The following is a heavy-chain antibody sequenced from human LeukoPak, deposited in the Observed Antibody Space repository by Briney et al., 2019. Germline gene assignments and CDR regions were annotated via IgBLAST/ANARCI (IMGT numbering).Heavy chain of an antibody. CDR2: MSSGGKYI. J-gene: IGHJ4*02. V-gene: IGHV3-21*01. CDR1: GFTFSNHA. Sequence: GGSLRLSCTASGFTFSNHAMTWVRQAPGKGLEWVSSMSSGGKYIYYADSVRGRFTISRDNAKNSLYLVMNSLRAEDTATYYCARDRPTGASRVFVVQWGQGTLVTVSS. D-gene: IGHD2-15*01. CDR3: ARDRPTGASRVFVVQ.